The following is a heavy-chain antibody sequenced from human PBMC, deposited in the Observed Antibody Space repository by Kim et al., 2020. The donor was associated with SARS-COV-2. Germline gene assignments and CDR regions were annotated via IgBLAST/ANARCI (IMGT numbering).Heavy chain of an antibody. V-gene: IGHV4-34*01. CDR3: ARGPALGFIVEGGNWFDP. CDR2: INHSGST. J-gene: IGHJ5*02. Sequence: SETLSLTCAVYGGSFSGYYWSWIRQPPGKGLEWIGEINHSGSTIYNPSLKSRVTISVDTSKNQFSLKLSSVTAADTAVYYCARGPALGFIVEGGNWFDPWGQGTLVTVSS. CDR1: GGSFSGYY. D-gene: IGHD1-26*01.